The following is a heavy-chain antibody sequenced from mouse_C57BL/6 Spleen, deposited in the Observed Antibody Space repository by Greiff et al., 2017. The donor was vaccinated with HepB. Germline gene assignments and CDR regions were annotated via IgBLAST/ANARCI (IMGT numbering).Heavy chain of an antibody. CDR2: IDPETGGT. V-gene: IGHV1-15*01. CDR3: TRGRVPYDMDY. D-gene: IGHD5-1*01. J-gene: IGHJ4*01. Sequence: QVQLQQSGAELVRPGASVTLSCKASGYTFTDYEMHWVKQTPVHGLEWIGAIDPETGGTAYNQKFKGKAILTADKSSSTAYMELRSLTSEDSAVYYCTRGRVPYDMDYWGQGTSVTVSS. CDR1: GYTFTDYE.